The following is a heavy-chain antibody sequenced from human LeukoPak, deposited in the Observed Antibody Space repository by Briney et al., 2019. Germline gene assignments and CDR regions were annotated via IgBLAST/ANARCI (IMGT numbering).Heavy chain of an antibody. CDR1: GFTFSDYY. V-gene: IGHV3-11*01. CDR2: ISSSGSTM. D-gene: IGHD3-16*01. CDR3: ARLMGSAGSPYFQH. J-gene: IGHJ1*01. Sequence: GGSLRLSCAASGFTFSDYYMSWIRQAPGKGLEWVSYISSSGSTMYYADSVKGRFTISRDNAKNSLYLQMNSLRAEDTAVYYCARLMGSAGSPYFQHWGQGTLVTVSS.